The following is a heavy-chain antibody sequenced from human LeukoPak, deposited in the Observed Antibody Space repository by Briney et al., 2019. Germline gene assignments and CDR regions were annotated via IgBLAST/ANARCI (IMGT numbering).Heavy chain of an antibody. CDR2: INPDSGGT. D-gene: IGHD6-13*01. CDR3: ARDGYSSSWCRGPPYYSDRSGGCRRGYFDY. Sequence: ASVKVSCKASGYTFTGYYMHWVRQAPGQGLEWMGWINPDSGGTNYAQKFQGRVTLTMDTSITTAHMYLSMLSSDGTDVAYCARDGYSSSWCRGPPYYSDRSGGCRRGYFDYWGQGTLVTVSS. J-gene: IGHJ4*02. V-gene: IGHV1-2*02. CDR1: GYTFTGYY.